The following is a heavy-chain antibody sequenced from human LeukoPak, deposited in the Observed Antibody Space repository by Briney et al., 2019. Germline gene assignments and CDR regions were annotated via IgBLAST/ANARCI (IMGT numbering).Heavy chain of an antibody. CDR3: ARDRVSKTTDVWGVFDI. CDR2: IRGSGT. J-gene: IGHJ3*02. V-gene: IGHV3-23*01. Sequence: GGSLRLSCVASGFIFSTYAMNWVRQPPRKGLEWVSTIRGSGTYYAGSVKGRFTISRDNSKNTLYLQMNSLSGEDTAVYYCARDRVSKTTDVWGVFDIWGQGATVTVSS. D-gene: IGHD3-16*01. CDR1: GFIFSTYA.